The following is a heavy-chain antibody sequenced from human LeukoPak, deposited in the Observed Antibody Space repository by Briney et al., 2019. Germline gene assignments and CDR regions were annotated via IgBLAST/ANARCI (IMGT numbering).Heavy chain of an antibody. Sequence: GGSLRLSCAASGFPFSSYWMHWVRQAPGKGLEWVSYISSSGSTIYYADSVKGRFTISRDNAKNPLYLQMNSLRAEDTAVYYCSAGEGYYDSGDYYSAWAFNVWGQGTMVTVSS. D-gene: IGHD3-22*01. CDR2: ISSSGSTI. CDR3: SAGEGYYDSGDYYSAWAFNV. CDR1: GFPFSSYW. J-gene: IGHJ3*01. V-gene: IGHV3-48*04.